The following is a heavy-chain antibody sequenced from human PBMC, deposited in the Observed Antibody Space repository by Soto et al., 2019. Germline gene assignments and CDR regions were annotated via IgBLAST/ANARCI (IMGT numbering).Heavy chain of an antibody. CDR1: GGTFSSYT. CDR2: IIPILGIA. CDR3: ARGNYDYRQNWFDP. V-gene: IGHV1-69*02. J-gene: IGHJ5*02. D-gene: IGHD3-3*01. Sequence: QVQLVQSGAEVKKPGSSVKVSCKASGGTFSSYTINWVRQAPGQGLEWMGRIIPILGIANYAQKFQGRVTITADKSTSTAYMELSSLRSEDTAVYYCARGNYDYRQNWFDPWGQGTLVTVSS.